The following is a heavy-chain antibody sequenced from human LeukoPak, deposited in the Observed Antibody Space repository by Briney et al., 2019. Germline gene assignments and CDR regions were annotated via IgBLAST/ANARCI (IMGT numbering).Heavy chain of an antibody. Sequence: PGGSLRLSCAASGFTFSSYGMHWVRQAPGKGLEWVAFIQYDGSNKYYADSVKGRFTISRDNSKNTLYLQMNSLRAEDTAVYYCANIVVVAARFDYWGQGTLVTVSS. J-gene: IGHJ4*02. CDR2: IQYDGSNK. V-gene: IGHV3-30*02. D-gene: IGHD2-15*01. CDR3: ANIVVVAARFDY. CDR1: GFTFSSYG.